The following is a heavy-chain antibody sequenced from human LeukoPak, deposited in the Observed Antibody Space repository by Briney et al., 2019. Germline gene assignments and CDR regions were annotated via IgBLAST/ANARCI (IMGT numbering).Heavy chain of an antibody. CDR2: IWYDGSNK. Sequence: PGRSLRLSCAASGFTFSSYGMHWVRQAPGKGLEWVAVIWYDGSNKYYADSVKGRFTISRDNSKNTLYLQMNSLRAEDTAVYYCAKARVLLGINWFDPWGQGTLVTVSS. D-gene: IGHD3-10*01. CDR1: GFTFSSYG. V-gene: IGHV3-33*06. CDR3: AKARVLLGINWFDP. J-gene: IGHJ5*02.